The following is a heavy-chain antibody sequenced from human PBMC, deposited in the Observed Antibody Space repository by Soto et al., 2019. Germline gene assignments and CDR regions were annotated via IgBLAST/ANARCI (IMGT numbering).Heavy chain of an antibody. V-gene: IGHV3-33*01. J-gene: IGHJ4*02. D-gene: IGHD2-2*01. CDR1: GFTFSNYG. Sequence: QVQLVESGGGVVQPGKSLRLFCVASGFTFSNYGMHWVRQAPGKGLEGVAVIRNDGSNKQYADSVKGRFPISRDNSKNTLDLQMNRLTAEDPAVYYCAREAMCCTCSTFWFDYWGQRTLVTVSS. CDR3: AREAMCCTCSTFWFDY. CDR2: IRNDGSNK.